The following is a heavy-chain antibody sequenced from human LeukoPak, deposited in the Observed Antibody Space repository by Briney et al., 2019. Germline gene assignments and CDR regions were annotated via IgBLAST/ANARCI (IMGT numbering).Heavy chain of an antibody. CDR3: ARVADYYDSSGYSPGAFDI. J-gene: IGHJ3*02. D-gene: IGHD3-22*01. CDR1: GGSISSYY. Sequence: SETLSLTCTVSGGSISSYYWSWIRQPAGEGLVWIGHIYTSGSTKYSPSLKSRVTMSVDTSKNQFSLKLSSVTAADTAVYYCARVADYYDSSGYSPGAFDIWGQGTMVTVSS. V-gene: IGHV4-4*07. CDR2: IYTSGST.